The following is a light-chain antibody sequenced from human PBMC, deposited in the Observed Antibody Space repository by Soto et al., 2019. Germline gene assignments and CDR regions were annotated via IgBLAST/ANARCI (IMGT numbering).Light chain of an antibody. V-gene: IGKV1-9*01. J-gene: IGKJ4*01. CDR2: AAS. CDR3: QQLTDYPTAI. CDR1: QGSSNY. Sequence: DIQWTQSPSFLSASVGDRVTITCRASQGSSNYLAWYQQKPGKAPKLLIYAASTLQSGVPSRFSGSASGTALTLTNSSLQPEDVATENCQQLTDYPTAIFGGGTKVEI.